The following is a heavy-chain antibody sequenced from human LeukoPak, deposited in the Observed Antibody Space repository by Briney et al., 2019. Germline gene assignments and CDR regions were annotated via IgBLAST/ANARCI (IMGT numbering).Heavy chain of an antibody. CDR3: ARDSYDILTGYTPPDY. D-gene: IGHD3-9*01. V-gene: IGHV3-48*04. J-gene: IGHJ4*02. CDR2: ISSSSSTI. CDR1: GFTFSSYS. Sequence: GGSLRLSCAASGFTFSSYSMNWVRQAPGKGLEWVSYISSSSSTIYYADSVKGRFTISRDNAKNSLYLQMKSLRAEDTAVYYCARDSYDILTGYTPPDYWGQGNLVTVSS.